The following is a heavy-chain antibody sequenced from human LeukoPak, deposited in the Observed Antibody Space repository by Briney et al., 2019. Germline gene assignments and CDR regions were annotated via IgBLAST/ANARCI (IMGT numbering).Heavy chain of an antibody. Sequence: PGGSLRLSCAASGFTVSSNFMSWVRQAPGKGLEWVSVIYSGGSTYYADSVKGRFNISRHNSKNILYLQMNSLRDEDTAVYYCARGGPSYCSSTSCPPGYWGQGTLVTVSS. CDR1: GFTVSSNF. D-gene: IGHD2-2*01. CDR3: ARGGPSYCSSTSCPPGY. CDR2: IYSGGST. V-gene: IGHV3-53*04. J-gene: IGHJ4*02.